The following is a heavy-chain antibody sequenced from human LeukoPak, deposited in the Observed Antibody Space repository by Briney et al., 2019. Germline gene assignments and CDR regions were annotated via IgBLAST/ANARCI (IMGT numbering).Heavy chain of an antibody. CDR1: GFTFSSYG. J-gene: IGHJ4*02. Sequence: GGSLRLSCAASGFTFSSYGMHWVRQAPGKGLEWVAVISYDGSNKYYADSVKGRFTISRDNSKNTLYLQMNSLRAEDTAVYYCAKDSTTAQLGFLPDYWGQGTLGTVSS. CDR2: ISYDGSNK. V-gene: IGHV3-30*18. CDR3: AKDSTTAQLGFLPDY. D-gene: IGHD1-1*01.